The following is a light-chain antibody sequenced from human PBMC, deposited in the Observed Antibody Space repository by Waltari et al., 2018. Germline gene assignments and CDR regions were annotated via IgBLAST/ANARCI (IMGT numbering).Light chain of an antibody. CDR1: GSHIGAGQD. Sequence: QSVLTLPPSVFGASGQRVTIPCPGSGSHIGAGQDVTWYPKLPRSAPKLLIYGSTSRPLGVPARFFGSTSGTSASLAITGLQAEDEADYYCQSYDTSLSVVFGGGTKLTVL. CDR2: GST. J-gene: IGLJ3*02. V-gene: IGLV1-40*01. CDR3: QSYDTSLSVV.